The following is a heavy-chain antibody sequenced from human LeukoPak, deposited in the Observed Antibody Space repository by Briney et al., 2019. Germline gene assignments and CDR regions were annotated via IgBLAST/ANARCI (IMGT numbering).Heavy chain of an antibody. Sequence: SETLSLTCTVSGGSISSYYWSWIRQPPGKELEWIGYIYYSGSTNYNPSLKSRVTISVDTSKNQFSLKLSSVTAADTAVYYCARLPARGYYGSGSYYYYYYGMDVWGQGTTVTVSS. CDR1: GGSISSYY. V-gene: IGHV4-59*08. CDR2: IYYSGST. CDR3: ARLPARGYYGSGSYYYYYYGMDV. J-gene: IGHJ6*02. D-gene: IGHD3-10*01.